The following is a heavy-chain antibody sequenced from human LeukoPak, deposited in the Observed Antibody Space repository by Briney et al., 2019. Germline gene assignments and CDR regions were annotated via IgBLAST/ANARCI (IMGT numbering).Heavy chain of an antibody. J-gene: IGHJ4*02. CDR2: INHSGST. CDR1: GGSFSGYY. Sequence: PSETLSLTCAVYGGSFSGYYWCWIRQPPGKGLEWIGEINHSGSTNYNPSLKSRVTISVDTSKNQFSLKLSSVTAADTAVYFCVRVGVVVAATRWTTPRRSYYFDYWGQGTLVTVSS. D-gene: IGHD2-15*01. V-gene: IGHV4-34*01. CDR3: VRVGVVVAATRWTTPRRSYYFDY.